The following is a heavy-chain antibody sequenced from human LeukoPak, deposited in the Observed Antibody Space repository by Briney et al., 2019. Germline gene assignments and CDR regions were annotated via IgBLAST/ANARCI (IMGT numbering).Heavy chain of an antibody. D-gene: IGHD5-18*01. Sequence: PGGSLRLSCAASGFTFSSYSMNWVRQAPGKGLEWVSSISSSSSYIYYADSVKGRFTISRDNAKNSLYLQMNSLRAEDTAVYYCARVIVPVSQVDTAKGFDYWGQGSLVTVSS. V-gene: IGHV3-21*01. CDR3: ARVIVPVSQVDTAKGFDY. CDR1: GFTFSSYS. CDR2: ISSSSSYI. J-gene: IGHJ4*02.